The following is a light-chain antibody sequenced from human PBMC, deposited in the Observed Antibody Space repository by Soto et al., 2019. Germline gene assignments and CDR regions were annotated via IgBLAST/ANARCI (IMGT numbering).Light chain of an antibody. CDR1: SSDIGGYNY. CDR3: SSYTTSSALVL. J-gene: IGLJ2*01. V-gene: IGLV2-14*03. CDR2: DVS. Sequence: QSALTQPASVSGSPGQSITISCIGTSSDIGGYNYVSWYQQHPGKAPKLMIYDVSNRPSGVSNRFSGSKSGNTASLTISGLQAADEADYYCSSYTTSSALVLFGGGTKLTVL.